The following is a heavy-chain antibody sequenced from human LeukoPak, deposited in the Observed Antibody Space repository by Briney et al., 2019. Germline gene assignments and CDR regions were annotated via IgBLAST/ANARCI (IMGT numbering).Heavy chain of an antibody. Sequence: GGSLRLSCAASGFTFSNYGMHWVRQTPGKGLEWVAIISDDGINKYYTDSVKGRFTISRDNSKNTLHLQMNSLRVEDTAVYYCARTYYYGSGSYYKGYFDYWGQGTLVTVSS. D-gene: IGHD3-10*01. J-gene: IGHJ4*02. CDR3: ARTYYYGSGSYYKGYFDY. V-gene: IGHV3-30*03. CDR1: GFTFSNYG. CDR2: ISDDGINK.